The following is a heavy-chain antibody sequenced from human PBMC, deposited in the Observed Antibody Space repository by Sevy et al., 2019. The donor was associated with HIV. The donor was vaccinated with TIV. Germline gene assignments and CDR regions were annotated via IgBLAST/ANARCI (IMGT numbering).Heavy chain of an antibody. V-gene: IGHV3-21*01. CDR1: GFTLSSYS. Sequence: GGSLRLSCAASGFTLSSYSMNWVRQAPGKGLEWVSSISSSSSNIYYADSVKGRFTISRDNAKNSLYLQMNSLRAEDTAVYYCARDPAHCSGGSSYSDYYYGMDVWGQGTTVTVSS. CDR3: ARDPAHCSGGSSYSDYYYGMDV. CDR2: ISSSSSNI. D-gene: IGHD2-15*01. J-gene: IGHJ6*02.